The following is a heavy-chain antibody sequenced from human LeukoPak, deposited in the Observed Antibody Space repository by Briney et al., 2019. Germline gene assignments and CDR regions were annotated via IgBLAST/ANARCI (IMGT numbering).Heavy chain of an antibody. CDR2: ISSDGSNT. J-gene: IGHJ4*02. D-gene: IGHD1-1*01. V-gene: IGHV3-74*01. Sequence: GGSLRLSCAASGFTFSNFWMYWVRQPPGKGLVWVSRISSDGSNTNYADSVKSRFTISRDNAKNTLYLQMNSLRAEDTAVYYCARDWNDGFFDYWGQGTLVTVSS. CDR1: GFTFSNFW. CDR3: ARDWNDGFFDY.